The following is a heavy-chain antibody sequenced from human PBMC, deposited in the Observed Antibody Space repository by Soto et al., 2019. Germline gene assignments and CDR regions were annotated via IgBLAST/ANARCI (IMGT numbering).Heavy chain of an antibody. D-gene: IGHD6-19*01. CDR3: ARDTPVPIVSLGWHRYYVGMDV. CDR1: GGTFSSYA. J-gene: IGHJ6*01. V-gene: IGHV1-69*13. Sequence: SVKVSCKASGGTFSSYAISWVRQAPGQGLEWMGGIIPIFGTANYAQKFQGRVTITADESTSTAYMELSSLRSEDTAVYYCARDTPVPIVSLGWHRYYVGMDVWGQGTTVTGSS. CDR2: IIPIFGTA.